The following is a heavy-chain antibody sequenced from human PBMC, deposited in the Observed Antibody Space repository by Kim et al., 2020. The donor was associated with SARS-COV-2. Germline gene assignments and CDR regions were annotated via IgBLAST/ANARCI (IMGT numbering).Heavy chain of an antibody. CDR2: IYYSGST. CDR1: GGSISSSSYY. J-gene: IGHJ4*02. CDR3: ARFDDYVWGQGY. Sequence: SETLSLTCTVSGGSISSSSYYWGWIRQPPGKGLEWIGSIYYSGSTYYNPSLKSRVTISVDTSKNQFSLKLSSVTAADTAVYYCARFDDYVWGQGYWGQGTLVTVSS. D-gene: IGHD3-16*01. V-gene: IGHV4-39*01.